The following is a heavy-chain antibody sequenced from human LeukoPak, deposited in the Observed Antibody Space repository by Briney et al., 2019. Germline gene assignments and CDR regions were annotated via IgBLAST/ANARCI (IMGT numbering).Heavy chain of an antibody. CDR2: ISYDGSNK. J-gene: IGHJ4*02. V-gene: IGHV3-30*18. CDR3: AKDGVTGHFWSGYSTYFDY. D-gene: IGHD3-3*02. CDR1: GFTFSSYG. Sequence: GGSLRLSCAVSGFTFSSYGMHWVRQAPGKGLEWVAVISYDGSNKYYADSVKGRFTISRDNSKNTLYLQMNSLRAEDTAVYYCAKDGVTGHFWSGYSTYFDYWGQGTLVTVSS.